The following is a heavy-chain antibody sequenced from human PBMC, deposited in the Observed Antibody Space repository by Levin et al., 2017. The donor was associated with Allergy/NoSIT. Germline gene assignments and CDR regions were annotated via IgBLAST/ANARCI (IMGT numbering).Heavy chain of an antibody. V-gene: IGHV1-18*01. J-gene: IGHJ4*02. CDR3: ARDGTLRYFDWLYPPDY. Sequence: ASVKVSCKASGYTFTSYGISWVRQAPGQGLEWMGWISAYNGNTNYAQKLQGRVTMTTDTSTSTAYMELRSLRSDDTAVYYCARDGTLRYFDWLYPPDYWGQGTLVTVSS. CDR2: ISAYNGNT. CDR1: GYTFTSYG. D-gene: IGHD3-9*01.